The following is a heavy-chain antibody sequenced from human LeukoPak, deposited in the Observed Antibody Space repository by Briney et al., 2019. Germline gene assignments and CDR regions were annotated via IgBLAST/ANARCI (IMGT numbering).Heavy chain of an antibody. CDR3: ATYIASLGRFDY. CDR1: GYTLTELS. CDR2: FDPEDGET. V-gene: IGHV1-24*01. J-gene: IGHJ4*02. D-gene: IGHD2-15*01. Sequence: ASVKVSCKVCGYTLTELSMHLVRQAPGKGLEWMGGFDPEDGETIYAQKFQGRVTMTEDTSTDTAYMELSSLRSEDTAVYYCATYIASLGRFDYWGQGTLVTVSS.